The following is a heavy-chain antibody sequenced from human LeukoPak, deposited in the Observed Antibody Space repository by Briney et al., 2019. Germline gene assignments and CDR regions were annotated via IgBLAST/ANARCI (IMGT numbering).Heavy chain of an antibody. CDR2: IYHSGST. V-gene: IGHV4-30-2*01. CDR3: AESSSWYY. D-gene: IGHD6-13*01. J-gene: IGHJ4*02. CDR1: GGSISSGGYY. Sequence: SETLSLTCTVSGGSISSGGYYWSWIRQPPGKGLEWIGYIYHSGSTYYNPSLKSRVTISVDTSKNQFSLKLSSVTAADTAVYYCAESSSWYYWGQGTLVTVSS.